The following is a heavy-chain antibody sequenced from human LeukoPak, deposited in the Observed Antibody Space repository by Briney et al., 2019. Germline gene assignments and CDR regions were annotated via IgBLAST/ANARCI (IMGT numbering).Heavy chain of an antibody. V-gene: IGHV4-30-2*01. Sequence: PSETLSLTCTVSGGSISSGGYYWSWIRQHPGKGLEWIGYIYHSGSTYYNPSLKSRVTISVDRSKNQFSLKLSSVTAADTAVYYCARGVGDGSGSYYAPFHYYYGMDVWGQGTTVTVSS. CDR1: GGSISSGGYY. J-gene: IGHJ6*02. CDR3: ARGVGDGSGSYYAPFHYYYGMDV. D-gene: IGHD3-10*01. CDR2: IYHSGST.